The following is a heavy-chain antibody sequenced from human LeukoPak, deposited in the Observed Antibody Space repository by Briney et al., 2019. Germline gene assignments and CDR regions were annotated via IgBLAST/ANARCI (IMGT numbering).Heavy chain of an antibody. D-gene: IGHD3-10*01. Sequence: SETLSLTCTVSGGSISSYYWSWIRQPPGKGLEWIGYVYYSRGTNYNPSLKSRVTISVATSKNQFSLKLSSVTAADTAVYYCARGHYYGSGSYSPDNWFDPWGQGTLVTVSS. CDR2: VYYSRGT. J-gene: IGHJ5*02. V-gene: IGHV4-59*08. CDR3: ARGHYYGSGSYSPDNWFDP. CDR1: GGSISSYY.